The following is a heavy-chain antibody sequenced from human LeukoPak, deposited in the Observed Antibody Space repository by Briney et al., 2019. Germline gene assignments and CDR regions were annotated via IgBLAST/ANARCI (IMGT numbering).Heavy chain of an antibody. V-gene: IGHV3-53*01. Sequence: GGSLRLSCAASGFIVSSNHMSWVRQAPGKGLEWVSVIYSGDSTYFADSVKGRFTISRDNSKNTLYLQMNNLRAEDTAVYYCARGRIEVAGYFDSWGQGTLVTVSS. CDR3: ARGRIEVAGYFDS. J-gene: IGHJ4*02. CDR2: IYSGDST. D-gene: IGHD6-19*01. CDR1: GFIVSSNH.